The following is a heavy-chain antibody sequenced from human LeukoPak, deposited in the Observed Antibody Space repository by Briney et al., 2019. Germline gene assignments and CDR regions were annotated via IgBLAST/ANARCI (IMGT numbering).Heavy chain of an antibody. V-gene: IGHV4-59*01. CDR1: GGSISSYY. Sequence: PSETLSLTCTVSGGSISSYYWSWIRQPPGKGLEWIGYIYYSGSTNYNPSLKSRVTISVDTSKNQFSLKLSSVTAADTAVYYCARGGYGDSLIYWGQGTLVTVSS. CDR2: IYYSGST. CDR3: ARGGYGDSLIY. J-gene: IGHJ4*02. D-gene: IGHD4-17*01.